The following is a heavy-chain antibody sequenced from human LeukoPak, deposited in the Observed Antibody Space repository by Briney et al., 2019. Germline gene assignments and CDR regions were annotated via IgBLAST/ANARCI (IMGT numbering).Heavy chain of an antibody. D-gene: IGHD3-10*01. Sequence: GGSLRLSCAASGFTVSSNYMSWVRQAPGKGLEWVSVIYSGGSTYYADSVKGRFTISRDNAKNSLYLQMNSLRAEDTAVYYCARLGYGSGSFDYWGQGTLVTVSS. J-gene: IGHJ4*02. V-gene: IGHV3-53*01. CDR1: GFTVSSNY. CDR3: ARLGYGSGSFDY. CDR2: IYSGGST.